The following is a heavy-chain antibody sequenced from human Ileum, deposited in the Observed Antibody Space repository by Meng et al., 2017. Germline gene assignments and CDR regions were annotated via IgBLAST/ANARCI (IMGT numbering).Heavy chain of an antibody. CDR2: INHSGST. CDR3: ARGPTRGFYCSSTSCYWTLQAYNWFDP. V-gene: IGHV4-34*01. CDR1: GGSFSGYY. D-gene: IGHD2-2*01. Sequence: QVQLQQWGAGLLKPSETLSLTCAVYGGSFSGYYWSWIRQPPGKGLEWIGEINHSGSTNYNPSLKSRVTISVDTSKNQFSLKLSSVTAADTAVYYCARGPTRGFYCSSTSCYWTLQAYNWFDPWGQGTLVTVSS. J-gene: IGHJ5*02.